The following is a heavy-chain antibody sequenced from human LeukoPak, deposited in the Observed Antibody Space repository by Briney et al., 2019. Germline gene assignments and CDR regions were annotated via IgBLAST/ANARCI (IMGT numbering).Heavy chain of an antibody. CDR2: IYSGGST. CDR1: GFTVSSNQ. CDR3: ARGANLGGIEY. J-gene: IGHJ4*02. V-gene: IGHV3-53*01. D-gene: IGHD1-26*01. Sequence: GGSLRLSCAASGFTVSSNQMSWVRQAPGKGLEWVSIIYSGGSTYYADSVKGRFTIPRDNSKNTLYLQMNSLRAEDTAVYYCARGANLGGIEYWGQGTLVTVSS.